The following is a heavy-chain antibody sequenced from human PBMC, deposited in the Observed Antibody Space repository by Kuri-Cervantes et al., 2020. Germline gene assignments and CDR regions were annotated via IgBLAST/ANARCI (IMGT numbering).Heavy chain of an antibody. CDR1: GGSFSGYY. D-gene: IGHD5-12*01. CDR3: ARDLADKWHYYYYMDV. J-gene: IGHJ6*03. V-gene: IGHV4-34*01. CDR2: INHSGST. Sequence: TLSLTCAVYGGSFSGYYWSWVRQPPGKGLGWIGEINHSGSTNYNTSLKSRVTISVDTSKNQFSLKLSSVTAADTAVYYCARDLADKWHYYYYMDVWGKGTTVTVSS.